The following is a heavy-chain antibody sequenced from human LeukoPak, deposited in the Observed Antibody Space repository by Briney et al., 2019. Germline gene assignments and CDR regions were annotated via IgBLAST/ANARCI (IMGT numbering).Heavy chain of an antibody. CDR1: GFSVRSNF. Sequence: GGSLRLSCAASGFSVRSNFMSWVRQAPGKGLEWVSVIYSGGTRYYADSLEGRFTIYRDNSKNSLYLQMNSLRAEDTAVYYCARDGYGNNYIDVWGKGTTVTVSS. V-gene: IGHV3-53*01. CDR3: ARDGYGNNYIDV. D-gene: IGHD1/OR15-1a*01. J-gene: IGHJ6*04. CDR2: IYSGGTR.